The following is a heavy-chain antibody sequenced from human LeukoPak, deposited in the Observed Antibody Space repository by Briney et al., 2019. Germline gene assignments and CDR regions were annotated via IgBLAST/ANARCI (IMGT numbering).Heavy chain of an antibody. V-gene: IGHV3-33*01. J-gene: IGHJ4*02. CDR2: IWYDGSNK. CDR1: GFTFSSYG. D-gene: IGHD2-15*01. CDR3: ASATGYDGGGAFDY. Sequence: PGRSLRLSCAASGFTFSSYGMHWVRQAPGKGLEWVAVIWYDGSNKYYADSVEGRFTISRDNSKNTLYLQMNSLRAEDTAVYYCASATGYDGGGAFDYWGQGTLVTVSS.